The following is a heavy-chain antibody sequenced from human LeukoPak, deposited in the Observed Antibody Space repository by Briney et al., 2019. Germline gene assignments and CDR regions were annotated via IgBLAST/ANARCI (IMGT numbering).Heavy chain of an antibody. CDR3: ARVGVAAADY. J-gene: IGHJ4*02. CDR2: INHSGST. D-gene: IGHD6-13*01. V-gene: IGHV4-34*01. CDR1: GGSFSGYH. Sequence: PSETLSLTCAVYGGSFSGYHWSWIRQPPGKGLEWIGEINHSGSTNYNPSLESRVTISVDTSKNQFSLKLSSVTAADTAVYYCARVGVAAADYWGQGTLVTVSS.